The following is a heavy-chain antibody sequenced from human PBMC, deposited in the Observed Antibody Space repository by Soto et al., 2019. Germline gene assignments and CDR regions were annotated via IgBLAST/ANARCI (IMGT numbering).Heavy chain of an antibody. Sequence: ASVKVSCKASGYTFTSYAMHWVRQAPGQRLEWMGWINAGNGNTKYSQKFQGRVTITRDTSASTAYMELSSLRSEDTAVYYCARDPDYYDSRGYLDYWGRGTLVTVSS. CDR2: INAGNGNT. V-gene: IGHV1-3*01. CDR3: ARDPDYYDSRGYLDY. CDR1: GYTFTSYA. J-gene: IGHJ4*02. D-gene: IGHD3-22*01.